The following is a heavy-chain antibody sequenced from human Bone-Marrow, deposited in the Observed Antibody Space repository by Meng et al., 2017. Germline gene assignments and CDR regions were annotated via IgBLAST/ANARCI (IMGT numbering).Heavy chain of an antibody. Sequence: GESLKISCAASGFTFSSYFMSWVRQAPGKGLEWVANIKQDGSDKYYAASVKGRFTISRDNSKNTLYLQMNSLRAEDTAVYYCARDRWSSSPYYYYGMDVWGQGTTVTVSS. CDR1: GFTFSSYF. V-gene: IGHV3-7*01. D-gene: IGHD6-6*01. CDR3: ARDRWSSSPYYYYGMDV. CDR2: IKQDGSDK. J-gene: IGHJ6*02.